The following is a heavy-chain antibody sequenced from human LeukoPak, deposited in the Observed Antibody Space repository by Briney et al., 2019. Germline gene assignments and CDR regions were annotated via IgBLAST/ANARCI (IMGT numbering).Heavy chain of an antibody. Sequence: GGSLRLSCAASGLTFSGYDMHWVRQAPGKGPEWVAVMSYGGQNERYADSVKGRFTVSRDNAKNSLYLQMNSLRADDTALYYCAKDWSYGGNSWKYFGSWGQGILVTVSS. J-gene: IGHJ4*02. CDR2: MSYGGQNE. D-gene: IGHD4-23*01. V-gene: IGHV3-30*18. CDR1: GLTFSGYD. CDR3: AKDWSYGGNSWKYFGS.